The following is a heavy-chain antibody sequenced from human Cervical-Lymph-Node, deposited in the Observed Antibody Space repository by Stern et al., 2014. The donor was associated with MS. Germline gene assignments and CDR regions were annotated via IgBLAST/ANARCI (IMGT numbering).Heavy chain of an antibody. CDR3: XXXGGDTWFDP. Sequence: VXXVQSGAVVKKPGSSVKVSCKASGGISWVRQAPGQGLEWMGGVIPVLGTLNYAQKFQGKVTITADTSTNKASLELSSLTPCDRXXFXCXXXGGDTWFDPWGQGTLVTVSS. CDR1: GGIS. D-gene: IGHD2-21*02. J-gene: IGHJ5*02. V-gene: IGHV1-69*06. CDR2: VIPVLGTL.